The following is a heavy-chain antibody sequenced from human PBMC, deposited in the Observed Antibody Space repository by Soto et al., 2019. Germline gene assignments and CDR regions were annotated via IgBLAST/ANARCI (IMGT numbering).Heavy chain of an antibody. J-gene: IGHJ6*02. V-gene: IGHV1-69*01. CDR1: GGDFKNFI. D-gene: IGHD2-2*01. Sequence: VQLVQSGAEVRKPGSSVKVSCKASGGDFKNFIIAWVRQAPGHGLEWMGGVIPIFGTPNFVQKFQDRATITADEATSTPDMGLRSLRSEATAVYYCARVGSCLSSSCLYYGMDVWGQGTTVIVSS. CDR2: VIPIFGTP. CDR3: ARVGSCLSSSCLYYGMDV.